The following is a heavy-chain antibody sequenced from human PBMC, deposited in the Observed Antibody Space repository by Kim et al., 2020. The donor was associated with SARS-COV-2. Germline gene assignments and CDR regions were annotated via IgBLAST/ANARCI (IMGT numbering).Heavy chain of an antibody. CDR1: GYTFSNYW. Sequence: GSLRLSCAASGYTFSNYWMHWVRQAPGKGLVWVSRIKGDGSSILYADSVKGRFTISRDNAKNALYLQMNSLRAEDTAVYYCARDPHYYDRNSAFDYWGQGSLVTVSS. CDR3: ARDPHYYDRNSAFDY. CDR2: IKGDGSSI. V-gene: IGHV3-74*01. D-gene: IGHD3-22*01. J-gene: IGHJ4*02.